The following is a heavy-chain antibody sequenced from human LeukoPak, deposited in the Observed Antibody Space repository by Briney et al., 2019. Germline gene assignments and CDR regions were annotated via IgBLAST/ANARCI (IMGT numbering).Heavy chain of an antibody. CDR2: ISSDENNE. V-gene: IGHV3-30*04. J-gene: IGHJ6*01. D-gene: IGHD5-18*01. Sequence: PGGSLRLSCAASRFTFTSYSMHWVRQAPGKGLEWVAVISSDENNEDYADSVKGRFTISRDNSKNTVFLHMNSLKTEDTAVYYCSIEPRAIHGGGMDVWGQGTTVTVS. CDR1: RFTFTSYS. CDR3: SIEPRAIHGGGMDV.